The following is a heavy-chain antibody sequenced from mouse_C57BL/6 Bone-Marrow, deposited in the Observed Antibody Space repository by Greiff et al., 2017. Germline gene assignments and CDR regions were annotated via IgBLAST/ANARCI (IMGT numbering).Heavy chain of an antibody. V-gene: IGHV1-64*01. CDR1: GYTFTSYW. CDR3: APIYSNLFYWYFDV. J-gene: IGHJ1*03. Sequence: QVQLQQPGAELVTPGASVKLSCKASGYTFTSYWMHWVKQRPGQGLEWIGMIHPDSGSTNYNEKFKRKATLTVDKASSTAYMQLSSLTSADSAVYYCAPIYSNLFYWYFDVWGTGTTVTVSS. CDR2: IHPDSGST. D-gene: IGHD2-5*01.